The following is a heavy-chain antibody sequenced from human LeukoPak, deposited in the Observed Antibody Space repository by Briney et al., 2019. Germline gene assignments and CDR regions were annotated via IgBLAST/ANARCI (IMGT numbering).Heavy chain of an antibody. CDR2: IYYCWST. CDR3: ARVSGYEWESFYDF. V-gene: IGHV4-59*01. Sequence: SETLSLTCTVSGDSLSSYYSSWIRQPPAKGLEGIGIIYYCWSTNYSPSLKSRVTISLDTSKTQFSLKLRSGSAADTDVYYCARVSGYEWESFYDFWGQGTLVTVSS. J-gene: IGHJ4*02. D-gene: IGHD5-12*01. CDR1: GDSLSSYY.